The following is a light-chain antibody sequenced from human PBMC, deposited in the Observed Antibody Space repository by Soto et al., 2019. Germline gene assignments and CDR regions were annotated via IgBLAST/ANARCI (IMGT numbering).Light chain of an antibody. CDR2: GAS. CDR3: QQRSNWPIT. V-gene: IGKV3D-11*02. CDR1: QSVSSN. J-gene: IGKJ5*01. Sequence: EIVLTKSPGTLSLSPGERATLSCRDSQSVSSNLEWYPQTPGKAPRXLIPGASHRQTGIPAMFSGSGPGTDFTLTISSLENEDLAVDFCQQRSNWPITFGQGTRLEIK.